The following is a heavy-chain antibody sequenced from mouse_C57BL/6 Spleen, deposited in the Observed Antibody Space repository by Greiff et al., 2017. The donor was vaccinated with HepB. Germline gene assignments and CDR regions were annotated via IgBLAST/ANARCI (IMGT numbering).Heavy chain of an antibody. J-gene: IGHJ3*01. CDR1: GYTFTSYW. Sequence: VQLQQSGAELVRPGSSVKLSCKASGYTFTSYWMDWVKQRPGQGLEWIGNIYPSDSETHYNQKFKDKATLTVDKSSSTAYMQRSSLTSEDSAVYYCARSEGYDPWFAYWGQGTLVTVSA. V-gene: IGHV1-61*01. CDR2: IYPSDSET. CDR3: ARSEGYDPWFAY. D-gene: IGHD2-3*01.